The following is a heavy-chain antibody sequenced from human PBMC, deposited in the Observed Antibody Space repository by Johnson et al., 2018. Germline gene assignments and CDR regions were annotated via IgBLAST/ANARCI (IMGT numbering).Heavy chain of an antibody. D-gene: IGHD6-6*01. V-gene: IGHV3-30*03. CDR2: ISYDGSNK. J-gene: IGHJ1*01. CDR1: GFTLSTYS. CDR3: ARVPYSSSSHPQH. Sequence: QVQLQESGGGLVKXGGSXRLXCAASGFTLSTYSMNWIRQAPGKGLEWVAVISYDGSNKYYADSVKGRFTMSRDNSKNTLYLQMNSLRAEDTAVYYCARVPYSSSSHPQHWGQGTLVTVSS.